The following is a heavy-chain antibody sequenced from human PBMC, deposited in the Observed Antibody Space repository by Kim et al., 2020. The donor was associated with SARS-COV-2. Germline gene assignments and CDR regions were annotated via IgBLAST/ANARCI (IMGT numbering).Heavy chain of an antibody. V-gene: IGHV1-46*01. Sequence: SYAQKFQGRVTMTRDTSTSTVYMELSSLRSEDTAVYYCARLYSSSWPLDYWGQGTLVTVSS. CDR3: ARLYSSSWPLDY. J-gene: IGHJ4*02. D-gene: IGHD6-13*01.